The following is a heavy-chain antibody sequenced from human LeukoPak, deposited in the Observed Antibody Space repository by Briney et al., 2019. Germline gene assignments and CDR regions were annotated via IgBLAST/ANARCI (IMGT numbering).Heavy chain of an antibody. CDR3: ARTLHYYDSSDPRGYYFDY. D-gene: IGHD3-22*01. J-gene: IGHJ4*02. CDR1: GFTFSSYS. Sequence: GGSLRLSCAASGFTFSSYSMNWVRQAPGKGLEWVSSISSSSSYIYYADSVKGRFTISRGNAKNSLYLQMNSLRAEDTAVYYCARTLHYYDSSDPRGYYFDYWGQGTLVTVSS. V-gene: IGHV3-21*01. CDR2: ISSSSSYI.